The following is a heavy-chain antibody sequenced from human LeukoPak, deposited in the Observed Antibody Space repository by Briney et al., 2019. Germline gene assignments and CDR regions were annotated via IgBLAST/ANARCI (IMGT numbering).Heavy chain of an antibody. CDR3: TRVVYYGSGSYGGFDY. V-gene: IGHV3-30-3*01. CDR1: GFTFSNYA. J-gene: IGHJ4*02. Sequence: TGGSLRLSCEASGFTFSNYAMHWVRQAPGKGLEWVAVTSYDGTSKYYADSVKGRFTISRDNSKNTLFLQLNSLRAEDTAVYYCTRVVYYGSGSYGGFDYWGQGTLVTVSS. D-gene: IGHD3-10*01. CDR2: TSYDGTSK.